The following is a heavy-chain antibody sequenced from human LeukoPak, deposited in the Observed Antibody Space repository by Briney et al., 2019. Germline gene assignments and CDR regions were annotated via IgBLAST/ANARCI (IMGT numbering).Heavy chain of an antibody. CDR3: ARRGRVSGSYHEDWFDP. V-gene: IGHV4-59*08. CDR2: IYYGGST. J-gene: IGHJ5*02. D-gene: IGHD1-26*01. Sequence: PSETLSLTCTVSGGSISSYYWSWIRQPPGKGLEWIGYIYYGGSTNYNPSLKSRVTISVDTSKNQFSLKLSSVTAADTAVYYCARRGRVSGSYHEDWFDPWGQGTLVTVSS. CDR1: GGSISSYY.